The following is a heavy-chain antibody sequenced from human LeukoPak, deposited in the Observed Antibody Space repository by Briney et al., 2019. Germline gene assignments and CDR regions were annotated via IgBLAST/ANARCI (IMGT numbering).Heavy chain of an antibody. CDR3: ARSSYDFLTGSPLLNSFDY. D-gene: IGHD3-9*01. J-gene: IGHJ4*02. Sequence: ASVKVSCKASGYTFTRYALHWVRQAPRQRLEWMGWGNAGNGKTKYSQKFQGRVTITRDTSASAAYMELNSLRSEDTAVYYCARSSYDFLTGSPLLNSFDYWGQGTLVTVSS. V-gene: IGHV1-3*01. CDR2: GNAGNGKT. CDR1: GYTFTRYA.